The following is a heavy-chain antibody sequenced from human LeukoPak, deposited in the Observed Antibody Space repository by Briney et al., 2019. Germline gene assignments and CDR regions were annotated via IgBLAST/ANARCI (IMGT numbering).Heavy chain of an antibody. CDR3: SREPMTWIKLWSGYYYYYYGMDV. D-gene: IGHD5-18*01. CDR1: GYTFTSYY. J-gene: IGHJ6*01. V-gene: IGHV1-46*01. CDR2: INPSGGST. Sequence: ASVKVSCKASGYTFTSYYMHWVRQAPGQGLEWMGIINPSGGSTSYAQKFQGRVTMTRDTSTGTVYMELSSLRSEDTAVYYCSREPMTWIKLWSGYYYYYYGMDVWGQGATVTGSS.